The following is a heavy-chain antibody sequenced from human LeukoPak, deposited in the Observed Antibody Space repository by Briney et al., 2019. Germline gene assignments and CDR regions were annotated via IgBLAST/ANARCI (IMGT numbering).Heavy chain of an antibody. CDR2: ISSSGSTI. CDR1: GFTFSDYY. D-gene: IGHD1-7*01. V-gene: IGHV3-11*04. Sequence: GGSLRLSCAASGFTFSDYYMSWIRQAPGKGLKWVSYISSSGSTIYYADSVKGRFTISRDNAKNSLYLQMNSLRAEDTAVYYCARVRYNWNYDYWGQGTLVTVSS. CDR3: ARVRYNWNYDY. J-gene: IGHJ4*02.